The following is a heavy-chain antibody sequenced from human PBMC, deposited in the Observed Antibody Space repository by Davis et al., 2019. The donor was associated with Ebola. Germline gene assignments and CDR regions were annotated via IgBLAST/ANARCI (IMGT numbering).Heavy chain of an antibody. D-gene: IGHD3-22*01. J-gene: IGHJ4*02. V-gene: IGHV4-30-4*01. CDR3: ARVGDYEKTFDD. CDR2: IYYSGST. Sequence: PSETLSLTCTVSGGSISSGDYYWSWIRQPPGKGLEWIGYIYYSGSTYYNPSLKSRVTISVDTSKNQFSLKLSSVTAADTAVYYCARVGDYEKTFDDWGQGTLVNVSS. CDR1: GGSISSGDYY.